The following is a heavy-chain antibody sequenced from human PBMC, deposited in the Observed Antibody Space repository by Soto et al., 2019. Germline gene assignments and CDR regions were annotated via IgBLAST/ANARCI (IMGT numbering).Heavy chain of an antibody. Sequence: VQVVESGGDLVQPGGSLRLSCEASGFTFSNAWMSWVRQAPGKGLEWVGRIKTNADGGTTDYAAPVKGRFTISRDDLRTTVYLQMSSLRTEDTAVYYCTTDRATVSTGFDYWGQGTLVTVSS. CDR2: IKTNADGGTT. J-gene: IGHJ4*02. CDR3: TTDRATVSTGFDY. CDR1: GFTFSNAW. D-gene: IGHD4-17*01. V-gene: IGHV3-15*01.